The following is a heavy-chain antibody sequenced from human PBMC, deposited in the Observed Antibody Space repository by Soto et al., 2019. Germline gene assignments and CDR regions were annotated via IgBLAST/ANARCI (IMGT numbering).Heavy chain of an antibody. V-gene: IGHV4-30-2*01. Sequence: ASETLSLTCAVSGESISSGAYSWTWIRQPPGKGLEWIAYIYGGGSAYYNPSLKSRVNIAVDTSRNQFSLNLNSVTAADTAVYYCARGGGTGTTRDYYYYGMDVWGQGTTVTVSS. CDR3: ARGGGTGTTRDYYYYGMDV. D-gene: IGHD1-7*01. CDR1: GESISSGAYS. J-gene: IGHJ6*02. CDR2: IYGGGSA.